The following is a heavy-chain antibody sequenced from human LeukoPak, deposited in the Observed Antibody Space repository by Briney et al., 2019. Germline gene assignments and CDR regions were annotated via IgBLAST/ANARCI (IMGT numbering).Heavy chain of an antibody. CDR3: ATGPYSFDY. V-gene: IGHV3-7*01. Sequence: GGSLRLSCAASGFTFSSYWMTWVRQAPGKGLEWVANIKEDGSEKYYMDSVKGRFTISRDNAKNSLYLQMNSLRAEDTAVYYCATGPYSFDYWGQGTLVTVSS. D-gene: IGHD2-21*01. CDR1: GFTFSSYW. CDR2: IKEDGSEK. J-gene: IGHJ4*02.